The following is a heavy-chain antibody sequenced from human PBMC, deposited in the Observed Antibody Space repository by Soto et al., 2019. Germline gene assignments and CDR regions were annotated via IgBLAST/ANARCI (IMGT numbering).Heavy chain of an antibody. Sequence: SETLSLTCAVYGGSFSGYYWSWIRQPPGKGLEWIGEINHSGATYHNPSLQSRVTISVDTSKNQFSLHLSSVTAADTAVYYCARHAAYDSVWGKSDGSDYWGQGTLVTVSS. CDR3: ARHAAYDSVWGKSDGSDY. CDR2: INHSGAT. V-gene: IGHV4-34*01. D-gene: IGHD3-16*01. J-gene: IGHJ4*02. CDR1: GGSFSGYY.